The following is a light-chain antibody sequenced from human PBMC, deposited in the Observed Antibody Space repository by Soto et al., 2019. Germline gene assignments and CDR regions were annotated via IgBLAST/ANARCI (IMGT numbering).Light chain of an antibody. CDR2: GAS. CDR1: QSVSSIY. CDR3: QQYGDSTWP. Sequence: EIVLTQSPGTLSLSPGERATLSCRASQSVSSIYLAWYQQKPGQAPRLLIYGASSRATGIPDRFSGSGSGTDFTLTISRLEPKDFAVYYCQQYGDSTWPFGQGTKV. V-gene: IGKV3-20*01. J-gene: IGKJ1*01.